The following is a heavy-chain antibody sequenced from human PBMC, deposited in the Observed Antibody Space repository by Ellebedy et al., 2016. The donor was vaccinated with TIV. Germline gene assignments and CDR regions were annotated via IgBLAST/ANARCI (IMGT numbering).Heavy chain of an antibody. CDR3: ARKGPFGYDTSGFSDY. D-gene: IGHD3-22*01. CDR1: GYTFTSFG. J-gene: IGHJ4*02. CDR2: ISAYNGDT. V-gene: IGHV1-18*01. Sequence: ASVKVSCKASGYTFTSFGILWVRQPPGQGLKCIGWISAYNGDTNYAAKLQVRVTLTTDTSTNTAFMELRSLRSDDTAVYYCARKGPFGYDTSGFSDYWGQGTLITVSS.